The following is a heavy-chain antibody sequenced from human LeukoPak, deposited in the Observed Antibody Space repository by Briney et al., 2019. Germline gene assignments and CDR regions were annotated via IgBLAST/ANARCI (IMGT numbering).Heavy chain of an antibody. J-gene: IGHJ4*02. CDR1: GSTFSSYA. CDR2: LSYDGSNK. D-gene: IGHD6-19*01. Sequence: GGSLRLSCAASGSTFSSYAMHWVRQAPGKGLEWVAVLSYDGSNKYYADSVKGRFTISRDNSKNTLYLQMNSLRAEDTAVYYCARVGVAVAGTYWGQGTLVTVSS. V-gene: IGHV3-30*04. CDR3: ARVGVAVAGTY.